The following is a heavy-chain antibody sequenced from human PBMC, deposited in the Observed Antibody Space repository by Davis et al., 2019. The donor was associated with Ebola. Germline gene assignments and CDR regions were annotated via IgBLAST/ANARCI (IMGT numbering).Heavy chain of an antibody. CDR3: ARDVRFGELSILFDP. CDR2: IIPILCIA. Sequence: SVKVSCKASGGTFSSYAISWVRQAPGQGLEWMGRIIPILCIANYAQKFQGRVTITADKSTSTAYMELSSLRSEDTAVYYCARDVRFGELSILFDPWGQGTLVTVSS. D-gene: IGHD3-10*01. CDR1: GGTFSSYA. V-gene: IGHV1-69*04. J-gene: IGHJ5*02.